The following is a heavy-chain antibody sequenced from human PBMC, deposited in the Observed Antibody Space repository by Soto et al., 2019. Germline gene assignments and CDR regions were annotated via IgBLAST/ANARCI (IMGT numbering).Heavy chain of an antibody. D-gene: IGHD2-2*01. CDR2: IYTAGTT. J-gene: IGHJ4*02. CDR1: GITVSNF. V-gene: IGHV3-66*01. CDR3: ARGNCTSVSCFTFDY. Sequence: GGSLRLSCAASGITVSNFMSWVRQAPGKRLEWVSVIYTAGTTYYAEPVQGRFTISRDNSKNTLYLQMDSLRAGDTAVYYCARGNCTSVSCFTFDYWGPGSLVTVSS.